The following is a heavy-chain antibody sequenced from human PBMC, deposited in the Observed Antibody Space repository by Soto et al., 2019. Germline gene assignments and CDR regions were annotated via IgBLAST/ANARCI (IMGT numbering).Heavy chain of an antibody. CDR3: TTNNYGSGSYYFGYYYYGMDV. CDR1: GFTFSNAW. J-gene: IGHJ6*02. Sequence: EVQLVESGGGLVKPGGSLRLSCAASGFTFSNAWVNWVRQAPGKGLEWVGRIKSKTDGGTTDYAAPVKGRFTISRDDSKNTLYLQMNSLKTEDAAVYYCTTNNYGSGSYYFGYYYYGMDVWGQGTTVTVSS. V-gene: IGHV3-15*07. CDR2: IKSKTDGGTT. D-gene: IGHD3-10*01.